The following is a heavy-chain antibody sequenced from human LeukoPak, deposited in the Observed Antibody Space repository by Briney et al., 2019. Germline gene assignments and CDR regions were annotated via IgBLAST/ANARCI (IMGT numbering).Heavy chain of an antibody. J-gene: IGHJ5*01. D-gene: IGHD4-17*01. CDR1: GFTFNNYA. CDR3: AKDFQRDDYGTWFDS. V-gene: IGHV3-23*01. CDR2: ISGSGDTT. Sequence: GGPLRLSCAASGFTFNNYAMNWVRQAPGKGLEHVSYISGSGDTTYYADSVKGRFTISRDNSKNTLYLQMNSLRAEDTAVYYCAKDFQRDDYGTWFDSWGQGMLVTVSA.